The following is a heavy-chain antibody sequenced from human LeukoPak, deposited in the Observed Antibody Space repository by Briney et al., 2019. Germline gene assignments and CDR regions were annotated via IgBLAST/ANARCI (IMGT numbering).Heavy chain of an antibody. J-gene: IGHJ4*02. Sequence: SVKVSCKASGGTFSSYAISWVRQAPGQGLEWMGRIIPIFGKANYAQKFQGRVTITTDKSTSTAYMELSSLRSEDTAVYYCARGTPKGGQLGDYWGQGTLVTVSS. CDR3: ARGTPKGGQLGDY. V-gene: IGHV1-69*04. D-gene: IGHD1-1*01. CDR1: GGTFSSYA. CDR2: IIPIFGKA.